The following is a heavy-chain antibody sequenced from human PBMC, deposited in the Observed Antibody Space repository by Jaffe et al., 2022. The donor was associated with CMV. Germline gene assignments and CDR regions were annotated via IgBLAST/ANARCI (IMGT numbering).Heavy chain of an antibody. CDR3: ARDYGAAARSLYYYYMDV. CDR1: GFTFSSYS. D-gene: IGHD6-13*01. Sequence: EVQLVESGGGLVKPGGSLRLSCAASGFTFSSYSMNWVRQAPGKGLEWVSSISSSSSYIYYADSVKGRFTISRDNAKNSLYLQMNSLRAEDTAVYYCARDYGAAARSLYYYYMDVWGKGTTVTVSS. J-gene: IGHJ6*03. CDR2: ISSSSSYI. V-gene: IGHV3-21*01.